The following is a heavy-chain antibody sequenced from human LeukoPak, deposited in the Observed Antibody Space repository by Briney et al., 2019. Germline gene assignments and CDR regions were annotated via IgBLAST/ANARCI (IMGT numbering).Heavy chain of an antibody. CDR1: GYSISSGYY. V-gene: IGHV4-38-2*02. D-gene: IGHD3-16*01. CDR2: IYHSGST. CDR3: AREDEVGYRFGDY. J-gene: IGHJ4*02. Sequence: KPSETLSLTCAVSGYSISSGYYWGWIRQPPGKGLEWIGSIYHSGSTNYNPSLKSRVTMSVDTSKNQFSLKLSSVTAADTAVYYCAREDEVGYRFGDYWGQGTLVTVSS.